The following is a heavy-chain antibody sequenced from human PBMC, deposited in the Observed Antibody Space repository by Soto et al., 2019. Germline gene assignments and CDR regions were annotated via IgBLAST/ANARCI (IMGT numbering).Heavy chain of an antibody. D-gene: IGHD6-13*01. Sequence: QLQLQESGSGLVKPSQTLSLTCAVSGGSISSGGYSWSWIRQPPGKGLEWIGYIYHSGSTYYNPSLKSRVTISVDRSKNQFSLKLSSVTAADTAVYYCARAVPIAAAGPNYFDHWGQGTLVTVSS. V-gene: IGHV4-30-2*01. J-gene: IGHJ4*02. CDR3: ARAVPIAAAGPNYFDH. CDR2: IYHSGST. CDR1: GGSISSGGYS.